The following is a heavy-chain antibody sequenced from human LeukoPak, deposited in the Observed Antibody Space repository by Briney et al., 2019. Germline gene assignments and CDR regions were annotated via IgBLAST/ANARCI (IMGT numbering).Heavy chain of an antibody. D-gene: IGHD3-10*01. CDR1: GGSFSGYY. CDR2: INHSGST. V-gene: IGHV4-34*01. J-gene: IGHJ4*02. Sequence: SETLSLTCAVYGGSFSGYYWSWIRQPPGKGLEWIGKINHSGSTNYNPSLKSRVTISVDTSKNQFSLKLSSVTAAGTAVYYCARLWFGELSPFDYWGQGTLVTVSS. CDR3: ARLWFGELSPFDY.